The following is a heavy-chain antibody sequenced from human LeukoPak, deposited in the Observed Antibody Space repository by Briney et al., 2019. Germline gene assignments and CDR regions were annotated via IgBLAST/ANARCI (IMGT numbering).Heavy chain of an antibody. CDR3: ARDRQWLVDH. Sequence: PSETLPLTCTVPGDSISNYYWSWIRQPAGKGLEWIGRAYVTGSTNLNPALQSRVTMSVDTSKNQFSLKLTSVTAADTAVYYCARDRQWLVDHWGQGTLVTVSS. CDR2: AYVTGST. CDR1: GDSISNYY. J-gene: IGHJ5*02. D-gene: IGHD6-19*01. V-gene: IGHV4-4*07.